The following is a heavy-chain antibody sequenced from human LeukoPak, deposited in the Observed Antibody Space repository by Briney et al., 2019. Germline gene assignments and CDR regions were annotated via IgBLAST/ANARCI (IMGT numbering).Heavy chain of an antibody. CDR3: ARSYYYGSGSFDY. J-gene: IGHJ4*02. CDR1: GFTVSSNY. D-gene: IGHD3-10*01. V-gene: IGHV3-7*01. Sequence: GGSLRLSCAASGFTVSSNYMSWVRQAPGKGLEWVASIKEDESEKYYVDSVKGRFTISRDNARNSLYLQMNSLRAEDTAVYYCARSYYYGSGSFDYWGQGTLVTVSS. CDR2: IKEDESEK.